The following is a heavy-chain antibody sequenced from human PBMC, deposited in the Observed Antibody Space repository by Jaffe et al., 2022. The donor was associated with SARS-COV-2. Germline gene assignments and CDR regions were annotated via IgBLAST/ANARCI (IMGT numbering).Heavy chain of an antibody. V-gene: IGHV1-69*02. CDR1: GGTFSSYT. CDR3: ARVDTAMVTDLYYYYYGMDV. J-gene: IGHJ6*02. Sequence: QVQLVQSGAEVKKPGSSVKVSCKASGGTFSSYTISWVRQAPGQGLEWMGRIIPILGIANYAQKFQGRVTITADKSTSTAYMELSSLRSEDTAVYYCARVDTAMVTDLYYYYYGMDVWGQGTTVTVSS. D-gene: IGHD5-18*01. CDR2: IIPILGIA.